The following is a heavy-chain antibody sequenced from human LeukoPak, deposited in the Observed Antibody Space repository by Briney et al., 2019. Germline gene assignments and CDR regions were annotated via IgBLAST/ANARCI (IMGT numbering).Heavy chain of an antibody. CDR1: GYTFIAYY. Sequence: VVSVKVSCRASGYTFIAYYMHWVRQAPGQGLEWMGWINPSSGGTNYAQKFQGRVTMTRDTSISTAYMELSELRSDDTAVYYCAGQKDPRPIDYWGQGTLITVSS. V-gene: IGHV1-2*02. J-gene: IGHJ4*02. CDR3: AGQKDPRPIDY. CDR2: INPSSGGT.